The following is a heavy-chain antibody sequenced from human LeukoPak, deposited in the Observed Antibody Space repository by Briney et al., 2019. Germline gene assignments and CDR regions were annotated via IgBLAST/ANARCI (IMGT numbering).Heavy chain of an antibody. CDR1: GFTFSSYW. Sequence: GGSLRLSCAASGFTFSSYWMSWVRQAPGKGLEWVSNIKQDGSEKYYVDSVKGRFTISRDNAKNSLYLQMISLRAEDTAEYYCARDRRGSSWYVHDAFDIWGQGTMVTVSS. CDR3: ARDRRGSSWYVHDAFDI. CDR2: IKQDGSEK. J-gene: IGHJ3*02. D-gene: IGHD6-13*01. V-gene: IGHV3-7*04.